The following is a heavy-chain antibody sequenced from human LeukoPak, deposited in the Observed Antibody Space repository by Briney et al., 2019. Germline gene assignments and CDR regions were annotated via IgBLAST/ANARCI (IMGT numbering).Heavy chain of an antibody. CDR3: ARLGDDSSGYGYYYYGMDV. D-gene: IGHD3-22*01. CDR1: GFTFSSYS. Sequence: GGSLRLSCAASGFTFSSYSMNWVRQAPGKGLEWVSYISSSGSTIYYADSVKGRFTISRDNAKNSLYLQMNSLRAEDTAVYYCARLGDDSSGYGYYYYGMDVWGQGTTVTVSS. V-gene: IGHV3-48*04. J-gene: IGHJ6*02. CDR2: ISSSGSTI.